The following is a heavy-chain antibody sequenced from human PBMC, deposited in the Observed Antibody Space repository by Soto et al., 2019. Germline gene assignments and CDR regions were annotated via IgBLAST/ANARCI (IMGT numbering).Heavy chain of an antibody. CDR1: GFTFSDYY. D-gene: IGHD5-12*01. CDR3: ARNGPGYRGYDYIDYFDY. J-gene: IGHJ4*02. CDR2: VSGSAATI. V-gene: IGHV3-11*01. Sequence: GGSLRLSCAASGFTFSDYYMSWLRQAPGKGLEWVSYVSGSAATIYFADSVKGRFTVSRDNAKNSLYLQLDSLRGDDTAVYYCARNGPGYRGYDYIDYFDYWGQGTLVTVSS.